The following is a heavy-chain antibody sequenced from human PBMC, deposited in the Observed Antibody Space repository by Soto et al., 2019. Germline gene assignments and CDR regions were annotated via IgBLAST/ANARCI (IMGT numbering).Heavy chain of an antibody. V-gene: IGHV1-2*02. Sequence: GASVKVSCKPSGYTFTGYYMHWLRQAPGQGLEWLGWINPNSGGKIYAQKFQGRVTMTRDTSISTAYMELSRLRSDDTAVYYCARAPSLGSSAFDYWGQGTLVTVSS. CDR1: GYTFTGYY. CDR3: ARAPSLGSSAFDY. J-gene: IGHJ4*02. D-gene: IGHD6-25*01. CDR2: INPNSGGK.